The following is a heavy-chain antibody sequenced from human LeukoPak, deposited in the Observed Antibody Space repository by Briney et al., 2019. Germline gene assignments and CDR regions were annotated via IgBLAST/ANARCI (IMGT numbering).Heavy chain of an antibody. D-gene: IGHD3-3*01. J-gene: IGHJ4*02. CDR2: IYYSRST. CDR1: GGSISSSSYY. V-gene: IGHV4-39*01. CDR3: ARHVRFLEWLSSYYFDY. Sequence: SETLSLTCTVSGGSISSSSYYWGWIRRPPGKGLEWIGSIYYSRSTYYNPSLKSRATISVDTSKSQFSLRLTSVTAADTAVYYCARHVRFLEWLSSYYFDYWGQGTLVTVSS.